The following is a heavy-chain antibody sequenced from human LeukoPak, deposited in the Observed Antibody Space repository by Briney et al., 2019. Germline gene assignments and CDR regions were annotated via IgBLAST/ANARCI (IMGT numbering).Heavy chain of an antibody. CDR1: GFTFSSYS. D-gene: IGHD4-23*01. V-gene: IGHV3-48*04. Sequence: GGSLRLSCAASGFTFSSYSMNWVRQAPGKGLEWVSYISSSSSTIYYADSVKGRFTISRDNAKNSLYLQMNSLRAEDTAVYYCARAFYSGGNSYWGQGTLVTVSS. CDR3: ARAFYSGGNSY. CDR2: ISSSSSTI. J-gene: IGHJ4*02.